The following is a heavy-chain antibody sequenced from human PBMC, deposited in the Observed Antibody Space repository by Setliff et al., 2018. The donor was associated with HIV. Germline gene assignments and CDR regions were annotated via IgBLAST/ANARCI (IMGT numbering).Heavy chain of an antibody. D-gene: IGHD3-3*01. Sequence: SETLSLTCSVAGGSISSYYWSWIRQPPGKGLECIGYIYSSGSTNYNPSLKSRVTISVDTSKNQLSLKLRSVTAADTAVYYCARHVVVFGVVIIVDYYMDVWGKGTTVTVSS. CDR2: IYSSGST. J-gene: IGHJ6*03. CDR3: ARHVVVFGVVIIVDYYMDV. CDR1: GGSISSYY. V-gene: IGHV4-59*08.